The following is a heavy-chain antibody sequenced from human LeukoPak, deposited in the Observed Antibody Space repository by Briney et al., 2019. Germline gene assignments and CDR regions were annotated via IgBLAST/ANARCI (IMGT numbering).Heavy chain of an antibody. Sequence: NPSETLSLTCSVSGGSISSGSYYWSWIRQSAGKGLEWIGRVYTSGSTDYNPSLKSRVTISLDTSKNQFSLKLASVSAADTAEYFCARGVSIIRGVHFDNWGRGTLVTVSS. CDR1: GGSISSGSYY. V-gene: IGHV4-61*02. D-gene: IGHD3-10*01. J-gene: IGHJ4*01. CDR2: VYTSGST. CDR3: ARGVSIIRGVHFDN.